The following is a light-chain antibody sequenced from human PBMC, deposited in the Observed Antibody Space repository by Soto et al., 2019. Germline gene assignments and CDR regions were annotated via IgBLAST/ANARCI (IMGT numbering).Light chain of an antibody. Sequence: QSALTQPASVSGSPGQSITISCTGTSSDVGGYNYVSWYQQHPGKAPKLMIYEVSNRPSGVSNRFSGSKSGNTASLTISGLQAEDEADYYCTSYTTTSTGVVGGGTQLTVL. CDR3: TSYTTTSTGV. CDR1: SSDVGGYNY. CDR2: EVS. J-gene: IGLJ3*02. V-gene: IGLV2-14*01.